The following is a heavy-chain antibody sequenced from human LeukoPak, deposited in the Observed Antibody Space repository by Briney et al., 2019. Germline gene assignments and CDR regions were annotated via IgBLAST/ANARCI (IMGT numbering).Heavy chain of an antibody. CDR2: IYHSGST. Sequence: SGTLSLTCTVSGGSITSSNWWSWVRQPPGKGLEWIGEIYHSGSTNYNPSLKSRVTISVDKSKNQFSLKLTSVTAADTAVYYCARDLITYYYDSSGYSRYFDYWGQGTLVTVSS. J-gene: IGHJ4*02. D-gene: IGHD3-22*01. CDR3: ARDLITYYYDSSGYSRYFDY. V-gene: IGHV4-4*02. CDR1: GGSITSSNW.